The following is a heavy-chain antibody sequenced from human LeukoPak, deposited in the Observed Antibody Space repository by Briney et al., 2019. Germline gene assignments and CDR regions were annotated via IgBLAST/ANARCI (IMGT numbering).Heavy chain of an antibody. CDR3: ARGADSSGYYSIFYFDY. D-gene: IGHD3-22*01. J-gene: IGHJ4*02. Sequence: SETLSLTCTVPGGSISSYYWNSIRQPPGKGLEWIGYIYYSGSTNYNPSLKSRVTISVDTSKNQFSLKLSSVTAADTAVYYCARGADSSGYYSIFYFDYWGQGTLVTVSS. CDR1: GGSISSYY. V-gene: IGHV4-59*01. CDR2: IYYSGST.